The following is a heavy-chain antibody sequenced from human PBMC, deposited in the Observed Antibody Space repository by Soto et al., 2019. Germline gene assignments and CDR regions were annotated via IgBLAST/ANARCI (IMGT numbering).Heavy chain of an antibody. CDR2: IHHDGGT. CDR1: GYSVSSGSW. V-gene: IGHV4-4*02. CDR3: AKAGSWFLDS. D-gene: IGHD3-10*01. Sequence: QVQLQESGPGLVKPSGTLSLTCAVSGYSVSSGSWWGWVRQPPGKGLEWIGKIHHDGGTFYKPSLRSRVTMSLDTSKNQFSLDLSSVTAADTALYYCAKAGSWFLDSWGQGTLVTVSS. J-gene: IGHJ4*02.